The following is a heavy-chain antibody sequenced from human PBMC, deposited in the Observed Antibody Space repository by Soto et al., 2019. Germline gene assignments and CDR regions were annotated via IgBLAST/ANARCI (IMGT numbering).Heavy chain of an antibody. CDR2: ISGSGGST. V-gene: IGHV3-23*01. CDR3: AKNYDILTSRGVYFDY. Sequence: GGSLRLSCAASGFTFSSYAMSWVRQAPGKGLEWVSAISGSGGSTYYADSVKGRFTISRDNSKNTLYLQMNSLRAEDTAVYYCAKNYDILTSRGVYFDYWGQGTLVTVSS. D-gene: IGHD3-9*01. J-gene: IGHJ4*02. CDR1: GFTFSSYA.